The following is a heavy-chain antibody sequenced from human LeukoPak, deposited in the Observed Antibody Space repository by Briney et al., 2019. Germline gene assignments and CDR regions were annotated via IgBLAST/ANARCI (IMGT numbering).Heavy chain of an antibody. D-gene: IGHD3-22*01. V-gene: IGHV3-74*01. Sequence: GGSLRLSCAASGFTFTTYAMSWVRQAPGKGLEWVSRIEGDGSTTTYADSVKGRFTISRDNAKNTVYLQVNSLRAEDTAVYYCTRRYYDSSGYDYWGQGTQVTVSS. CDR2: IEGDGSTT. CDR3: TRRYYDSSGYDY. J-gene: IGHJ4*02. CDR1: GFTFTTYA.